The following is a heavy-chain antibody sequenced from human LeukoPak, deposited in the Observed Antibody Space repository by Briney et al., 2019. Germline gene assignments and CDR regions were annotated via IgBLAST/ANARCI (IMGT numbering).Heavy chain of an antibody. J-gene: IGHJ1*01. Sequence: PGGSLRLSCAASGFTVNSNYMTWVRQAPGKGLEWVSVIYSGGNTYYADSVKGRFTISRDNSKNTVSLQMNSLRGEDTAVYYCAKDDARGRYKHWGQGTLVTVSS. CDR1: GFTVNSNY. CDR2: IYSGGNT. CDR3: AKDDARGRYKH. V-gene: IGHV3-53*01. D-gene: IGHD3-16*01.